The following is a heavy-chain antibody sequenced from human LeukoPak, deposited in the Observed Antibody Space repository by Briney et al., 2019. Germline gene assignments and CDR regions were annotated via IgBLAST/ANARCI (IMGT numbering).Heavy chain of an antibody. CDR2: IYHSGST. V-gene: IGHV4-4*02. D-gene: IGHD5-18*01. CDR3: ARGMDTTVSTEDYFDY. J-gene: IGHJ4*02. Sequence: SETLSLTCAVSGGSISSSNWWSWVRQPPGKGLEWIGEIYHSGSTNYNPSLKSRVTISVDKSKNQFSLKLSSVTAADTAVYYCARGMDTTVSTEDYFDYWGQGTLVTVSS. CDR1: GGSISSSNW.